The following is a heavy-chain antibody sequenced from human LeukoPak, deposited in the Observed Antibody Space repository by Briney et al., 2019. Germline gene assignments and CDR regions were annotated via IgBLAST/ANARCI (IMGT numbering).Heavy chain of an antibody. CDR2: ISGSGGSP. V-gene: IGHV3-23*01. CDR1: GFTFGNYA. Sequence: PGGSLRLSCAASGFTFGNYAMTWVRQAPGEGLEWVSSISGSGGSPIYADSVKGRFTISRDNSKNTMYLQMNSLRAEDTAVYYCAKQGFGCWGQGTLVTVSS. J-gene: IGHJ4*02. CDR3: AKQGFGC.